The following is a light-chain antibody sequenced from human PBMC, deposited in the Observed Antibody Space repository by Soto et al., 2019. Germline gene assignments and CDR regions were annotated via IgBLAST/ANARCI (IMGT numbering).Light chain of an antibody. J-gene: IGKJ1*01. CDR3: QQYDSSPPWT. Sequence: EIVLTQSPGIMYLSPGERATIFCRASQTVGRSYLAWYQQKPGQAPRLLIFGTSTRATGVPDRFSGDGSGTGFTLTISRVDPEDFGVYYCQQYDSSPPWTFGQGTRVEVK. CDR2: GTS. V-gene: IGKV3-20*01. CDR1: QTVGRSY.